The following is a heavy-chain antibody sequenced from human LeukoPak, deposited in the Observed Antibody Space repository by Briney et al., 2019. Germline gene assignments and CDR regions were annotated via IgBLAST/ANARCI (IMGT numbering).Heavy chain of an antibody. V-gene: IGHV3-66*01. CDR3: ARDQVVPPGAFDI. CDR2: IYSGGST. CDR1: GFTVSSNY. Sequence: GGSLRLSCAVSGFTVSSNYMSWVRQAPGTGLEWVSVIYSGGSTDYADSVKGRFTISRDNSKNTLYLQMNSLRAEDTAVYYCARDQVVPPGAFDIWGQGTMVTVSS. J-gene: IGHJ3*02. D-gene: IGHD2-15*01.